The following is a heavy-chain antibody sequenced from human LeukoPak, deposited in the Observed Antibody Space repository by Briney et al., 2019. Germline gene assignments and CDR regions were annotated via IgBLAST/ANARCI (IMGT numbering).Heavy chain of an antibody. CDR2: IRGSVGST. D-gene: IGHD1-20*01. CDR3: AKDRLTGSTGVFDY. Sequence: GGSLRLSRAPSGFTFSSYAMSWVRQAPGKGLEWVSGIRGSVGSTYYTDSVKGRFTISRDNSKNTLYLQMNSLRAEDTAVYYCAKDRLTGSTGVFDYWGQGTLVTVSS. CDR1: GFTFSSYA. J-gene: IGHJ4*02. V-gene: IGHV3-23*01.